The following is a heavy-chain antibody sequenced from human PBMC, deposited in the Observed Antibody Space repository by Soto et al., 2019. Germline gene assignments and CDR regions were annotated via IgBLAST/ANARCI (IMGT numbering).Heavy chain of an antibody. CDR1: GGSISSYF. D-gene: IGHD3-16*01. CDR3: ARAYYDTKGYSLDP. J-gene: IGHJ5*02. V-gene: IGHV4-59*01. Sequence: SECLSLTCTVSGGSISSYFWSWIRQPPGKGLEWIGYIYHGGSTNYNPSFKSRVIISVDTSKNQFSVRLSSVTAADTFVYYRARAYYDTKGYSLDPWGLGTLVTVSS. CDR2: IYHGGST.